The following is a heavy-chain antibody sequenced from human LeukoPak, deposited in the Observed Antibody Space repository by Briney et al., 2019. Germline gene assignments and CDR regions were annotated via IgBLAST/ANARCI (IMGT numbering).Heavy chain of an antibody. CDR1: GFTFSSYA. J-gene: IGHJ4*02. V-gene: IGHV3-23*01. CDR3: AKEAYCGGDCYFDY. CDR2: ISGSGGST. D-gene: IGHD2-21*02. Sequence: GGSLRLSCAASGFTFSSYAMSWVRQAPGKGREWGSAISGSGGSTYYADSVKGRFTIHRDNSKNTLYLQMNSLRAEDTAVYYCAKEAYCGGDCYFDYWGQGTLVTVSS.